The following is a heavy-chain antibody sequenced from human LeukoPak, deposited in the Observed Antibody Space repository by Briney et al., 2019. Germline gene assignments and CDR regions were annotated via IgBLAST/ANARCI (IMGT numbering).Heavy chain of an antibody. CDR1: GFTFSSYS. V-gene: IGHV3-21*01. J-gene: IGHJ4*02. Sequence: GGSLRLSCAASGFTFSSYSMNWVRQAPGKGLEWVSSISSSSSYIYYADSVKGRFTISRDNAKNSLYLQMNSLRAEDTAVYYCARVRGRQTLAEYYFDYWGQGTLVTVSS. CDR3: ARVRGRQTLAEYYFDY. D-gene: IGHD3-16*01. CDR2: ISSSSSYI.